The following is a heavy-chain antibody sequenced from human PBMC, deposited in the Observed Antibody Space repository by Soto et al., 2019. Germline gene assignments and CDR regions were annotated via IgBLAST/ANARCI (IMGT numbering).Heavy chain of an antibody. D-gene: IGHD3-10*01. CDR2: INAGNGNT. CDR3: ARDLRNSYGSGGYYPPLGY. CDR1: GYTFTSCA. J-gene: IGHJ4*02. Sequence: ASAKVSCKASGYTFTSCAMHWVRQAPGQRLEWMGWINAGNGNTKYSQKFQGRVTITRDTSASTAYMELSSLRSEDTAVYYCARDLRNSYGSGGYYPPLGYWGKGNMVTGSS. V-gene: IGHV1-3*01.